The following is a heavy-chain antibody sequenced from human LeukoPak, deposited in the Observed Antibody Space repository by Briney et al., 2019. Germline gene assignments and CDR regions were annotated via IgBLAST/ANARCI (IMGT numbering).Heavy chain of an antibody. CDR3: AREEAGLDY. Sequence: GGSLRLSCSVSGFPFSEYWMTWVRQAPGKGLEWVANISQDGSEKYYLDSVKGRFTISRDNAKNSLYLQMNSLSAGDTAVYYCAREEAGLDYWGQGTLVTVSS. CDR1: GFPFSEYW. D-gene: IGHD3-16*01. J-gene: IGHJ4*02. CDR2: ISQDGSEK. V-gene: IGHV3-7*01.